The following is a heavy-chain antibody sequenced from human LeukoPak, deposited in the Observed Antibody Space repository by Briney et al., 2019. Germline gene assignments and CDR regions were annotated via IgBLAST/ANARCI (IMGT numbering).Heavy chain of an antibody. J-gene: IGHJ4*02. Sequence: SETLSLICTVSGASIINSAYYWLWIRQPPGEGLECIGTVHYSGSTFDNPSLKSRVNISVDTSKNQFSLQLSPVTAAHTAVYYRARLFFVIHTGGQGTVVTVSS. CDR2: VHYSGST. CDR1: GASIINSAYY. V-gene: IGHV4-39*01. CDR3: ARLFFVIHT. D-gene: IGHD5-18*01.